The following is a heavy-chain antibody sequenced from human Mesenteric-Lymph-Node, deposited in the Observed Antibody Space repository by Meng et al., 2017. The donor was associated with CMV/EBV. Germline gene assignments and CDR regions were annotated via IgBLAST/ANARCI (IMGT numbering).Heavy chain of an antibody. D-gene: IGHD3-16*01. CDR2: IYWDDDK. CDR3: EHRGFVGCIDP. V-gene: IGHV2-5*02. CDR1: GFSLTTSGVG. J-gene: IGHJ5*02. Sequence: CAFSGFSLTTSGVGVGWIRQPPGKALEWLALIYWDDDKRYSPSLKDRLTIRKDSSKNQVVLTMTNMDPVETGTYYCEHRGFVGCIDPWGQGTLVTVSS.